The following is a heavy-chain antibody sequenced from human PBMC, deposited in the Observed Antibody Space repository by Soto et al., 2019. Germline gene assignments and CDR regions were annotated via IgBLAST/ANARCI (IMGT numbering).Heavy chain of an antibody. J-gene: IGHJ4*02. Sequence: QLQLQESGPGLLEPSETLSLTCTVSGGAIRNSIYYWGWIRQPPGKGLEWIGTIYYDGSVAYSPSLKRRVTLSVDTSRNHFSVKINSVTAADTAVYFCARHRIAVAGPLDYWGQGTPVTVSS. D-gene: IGHD6-19*01. CDR2: IYYDGSV. CDR3: ARHRIAVAGPLDY. CDR1: GGAIRNSIYY. V-gene: IGHV4-39*01.